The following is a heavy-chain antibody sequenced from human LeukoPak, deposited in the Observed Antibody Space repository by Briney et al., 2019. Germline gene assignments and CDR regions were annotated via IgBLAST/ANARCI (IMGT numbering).Heavy chain of an antibody. CDR1: GFVVSSNY. D-gene: IGHD6-13*01. V-gene: IGHV3-53*01. Sequence: PGGSLRLSCAASGFVVSSNYMNWVRQAPGKGLEWVSFIHNDGSTFYADSVKGRFTISKDNSKNTVYLQMNSLRIEDTAVYYRASTSSWYGGRGWAHYFDYWGQGTLVTVSS. J-gene: IGHJ4*02. CDR3: ASTSSWYGGRGWAHYFDY. CDR2: IHNDGST.